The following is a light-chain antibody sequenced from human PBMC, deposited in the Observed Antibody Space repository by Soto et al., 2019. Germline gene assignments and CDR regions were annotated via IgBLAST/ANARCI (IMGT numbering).Light chain of an antibody. V-gene: IGLV2-11*01. Sequence: QSVLTQPRSVSGSPGQPVTISCTGTSSDVGGYNYVSWYQQHPGKAPKLMIYDVSKRPSGVPDRFSGSKSGNTASLTISGLQAEDEADYYCCSYAGSYTLYVFGTGTKVTLL. CDR3: CSYAGSYTLYV. CDR2: DVS. J-gene: IGLJ1*01. CDR1: SSDVGGYNY.